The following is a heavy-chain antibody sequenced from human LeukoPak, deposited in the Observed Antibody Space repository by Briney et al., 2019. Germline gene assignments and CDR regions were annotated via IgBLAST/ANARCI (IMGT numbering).Heavy chain of an antibody. CDR1: GYTFTSYG. V-gene: IGHV1-18*01. CDR3: ARGVTSGHYPNYYFDY. D-gene: IGHD3-22*01. Sequence: ASVKVSFKASGYTFTSYGISWVRQAPGQGLEWMGWINVYNGNTNYAQKLQGRVTMTTDTSTSTAYMELRSLRSDDTAVYYCARGVTSGHYPNYYFDYWGQGTLVTVSS. J-gene: IGHJ4*02. CDR2: INVYNGNT.